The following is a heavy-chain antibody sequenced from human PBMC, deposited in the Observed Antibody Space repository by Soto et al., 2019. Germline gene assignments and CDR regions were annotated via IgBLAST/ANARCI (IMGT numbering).Heavy chain of an antibody. Sequence: PSETLSLTCTVSGGSLSSYYWSWIRQPAGKGLEWIGRIYTSGSTNYNPSLKSRVTMSVDTSKNQFSLKLSSVTAADTAVYYCARDLVYEGDNGFNPWGHGTLVTVSS. J-gene: IGHJ5*02. D-gene: IGHD3-16*01. CDR2: IYTSGST. CDR3: ARDLVYEGDNGFNP. CDR1: GGSLSSYY. V-gene: IGHV4-4*07.